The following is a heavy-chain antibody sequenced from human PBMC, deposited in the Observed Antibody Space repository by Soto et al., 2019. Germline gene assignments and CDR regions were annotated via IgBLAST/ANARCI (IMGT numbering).Heavy chain of an antibody. V-gene: IGHV3-48*01. D-gene: IGHD3-16*01. J-gene: IGHJ4*02. CDR1: GFTFSYYS. CDR2: ISSGSTTI. Sequence: EVQLVESGGGLVQPGGSLRLSCAASGFTFSYYSMNWVRQAPGKGLEWVSYISSGSTTIYYAESVKGRFTISRDKGKNSLYLQMNSLRADDTAVYYCAREAAGDFIDYWGQGTLVTVSS. CDR3: AREAAGDFIDY.